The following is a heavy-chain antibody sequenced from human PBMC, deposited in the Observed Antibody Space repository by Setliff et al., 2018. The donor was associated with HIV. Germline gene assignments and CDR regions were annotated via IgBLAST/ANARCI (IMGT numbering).Heavy chain of an antibody. CDR2: IYYSGST. Sequence: PSETLSLTCIVSGGSISSHFWTWIRQPPGKRLEWIGNIYYSGSTNYNPSLKSRVIISVDTSKNQFSLRLSSVTAADTAVYYCAREVRVVLPAAASGNYYYYYMDVWGKGTTVTVSS. CDR1: GGSISSHF. CDR3: AREVRVVLPAAASGNYYYYYMDV. V-gene: IGHV4-59*11. D-gene: IGHD2-2*01. J-gene: IGHJ6*03.